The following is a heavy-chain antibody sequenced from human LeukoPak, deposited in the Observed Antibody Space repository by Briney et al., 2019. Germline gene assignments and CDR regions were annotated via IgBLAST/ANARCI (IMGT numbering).Heavy chain of an antibody. D-gene: IGHD6-13*01. CDR1: GFTFDDYA. Sequence: GGSLRLSCAASGFTFDDYAMHWVRQAPGKGLEWVSGISWNSGSIGYADSVKGRFTISRDNAKNSLYLQMNSLRAEDTALYYCAKDIAAAGTPDYYYYGMDVWGQGTTVTVSS. J-gene: IGHJ6*02. CDR3: AKDIAAAGTPDYYYYGMDV. V-gene: IGHV3-9*01. CDR2: ISWNSGSI.